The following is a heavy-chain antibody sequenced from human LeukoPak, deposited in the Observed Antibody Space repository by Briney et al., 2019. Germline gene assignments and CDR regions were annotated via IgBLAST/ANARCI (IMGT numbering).Heavy chain of an antibody. Sequence: GGSLRLSCAASGFTVSSNYMSWVRQAPGKGLEWVSGIYSGGSTYYADSVKGRFTISRDNSKNTLYLQMNSLRAEDTAVYYCARDASLGAGGMDVWGQGTTVTVSS. V-gene: IGHV3-66*01. CDR2: IYSGGST. D-gene: IGHD1-26*01. CDR3: ARDASLGAGGMDV. CDR1: GFTVSSNY. J-gene: IGHJ6*02.